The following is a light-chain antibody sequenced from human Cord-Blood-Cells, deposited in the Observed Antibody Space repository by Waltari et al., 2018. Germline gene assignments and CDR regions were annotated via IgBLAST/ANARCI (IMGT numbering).Light chain of an antibody. V-gene: IGLV2-11*01. Sequence: QSALTQPRSVSGSPGQSVTISCTATSSAVGGYNYVSWYQQHPGKAPTLMLYDVSKRPSGVPERFSGSKSGNTASLTISGIQAEDEAEYYCCSYAGSYTVFGGGTKLTVL. CDR1: SSAVGGYNY. CDR3: CSYAGSYTV. J-gene: IGLJ2*01. CDR2: DVS.